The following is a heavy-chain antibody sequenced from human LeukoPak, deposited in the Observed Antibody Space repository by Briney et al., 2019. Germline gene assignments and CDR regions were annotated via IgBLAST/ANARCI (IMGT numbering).Heavy chain of an antibody. J-gene: IGHJ4*02. CDR3: ARGAPGSYCSGGSCPYFDY. V-gene: IGHV1-8*01. CDR1: AYTFTSYD. D-gene: IGHD2-15*01. Sequence: GASVKVSCKASAYTFTSYDINWVRQATGQGLEWMGWMNPNSGNTGYAQKFQGRVTMTRNTSISTAYVELSSLRSEDTAVYYCARGAPGSYCSGGSCPYFDYWGQGTLISVSS. CDR2: MNPNSGNT.